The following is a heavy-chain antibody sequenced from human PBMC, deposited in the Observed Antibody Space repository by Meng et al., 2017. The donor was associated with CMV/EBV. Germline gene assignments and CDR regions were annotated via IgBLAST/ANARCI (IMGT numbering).Heavy chain of an antibody. CDR1: GFTFSDYY. J-gene: IGHJ3*02. V-gene: IGHV3-11*01. Sequence: GESLKISCAASGFTFSDYYMSWIRQAPGKGLEWASYISSSGSTIYYADSVKGRFTISRDNAKNSLYLQMNSLRAEDTAVYYCARHLAAIFGVDAFDIWGQGTMVTVSS. CDR2: ISSSGSTI. CDR3: ARHLAAIFGVDAFDI. D-gene: IGHD3-3*01.